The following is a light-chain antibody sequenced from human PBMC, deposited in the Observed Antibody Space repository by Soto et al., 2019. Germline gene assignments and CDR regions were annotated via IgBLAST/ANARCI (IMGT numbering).Light chain of an antibody. Sequence: QSVLTQPPSVSGAPGQRVTISCTGSSSNIGGGYDVHWYQQVPGTAPKLLIYGNSNRPSGIPDRFSGSQSGTSATLGITGLQTGDEADYYCGAWDTSLTTVLFGGGTKVTVL. J-gene: IGLJ2*01. CDR3: GAWDTSLTTVL. V-gene: IGLV1-40*01. CDR2: GNS. CDR1: SSNIGGGYD.